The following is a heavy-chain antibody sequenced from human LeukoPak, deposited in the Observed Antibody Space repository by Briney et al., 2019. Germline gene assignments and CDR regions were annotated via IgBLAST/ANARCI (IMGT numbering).Heavy chain of an antibody. J-gene: IGHJ4*02. D-gene: IGHD1-14*01. V-gene: IGHV1-2*02. Sequence: ASVKVSCKASGYTFTGYYIHWVRQAPGQGLEWMGWINPNSGGTNYAQKFQGRVTMTRDTSISTAYMELSRLRSDDTAVYYCARDTGRRYYFDYWGQGTLVTVSS. CDR2: INPNSGGT. CDR3: ARDTGRRYYFDY. CDR1: GYTFTGYY.